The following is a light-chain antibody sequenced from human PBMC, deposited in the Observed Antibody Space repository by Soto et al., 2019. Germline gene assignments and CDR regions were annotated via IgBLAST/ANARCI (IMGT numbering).Light chain of an antibody. CDR1: QSISAS. V-gene: IGKV1-5*03. CDR3: QQYNYFWA. Sequence: DIQMTHSPATLSAFVGDRVTSTCRASQSISASLAWYQQKPGKPTILLIYLASSLQTGVPSRFSGSGSGTEFTLTINTLQPGDFATYYCQQYNYFWAFGQGTKVDI. CDR2: LAS. J-gene: IGKJ1*01.